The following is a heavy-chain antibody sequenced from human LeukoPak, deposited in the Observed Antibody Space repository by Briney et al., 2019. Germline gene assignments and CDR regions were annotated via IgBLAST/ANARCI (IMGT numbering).Heavy chain of an antibody. CDR1: GYSFTSYW. V-gene: IGHV5-51*01. Sequence: GESLKISCKGSGYSFTSYWIGWVRQMPGKGLEWMGIIYPGDSDTRYSPSFQGQVTISADKSISTAYLQWSSLKASDTAMYYCARSLIAARQNYYMDVWGKGTTVTVSS. J-gene: IGHJ6*03. CDR2: IYPGDSDT. CDR3: ARSLIAARQNYYMDV. D-gene: IGHD6-6*01.